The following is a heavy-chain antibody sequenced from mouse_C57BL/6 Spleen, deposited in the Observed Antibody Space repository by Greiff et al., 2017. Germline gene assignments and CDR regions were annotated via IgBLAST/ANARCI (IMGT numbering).Heavy chain of an antibody. CDR2: IDPNSGGT. J-gene: IGHJ2*01. CDR1: GYTFTSYW. D-gene: IGHD1-1*01. V-gene: IGHV1-72*01. Sequence: QVQLKQPGAELVKPGASVKLSCKASGYTFTSYWMHWVKQRPGRGLEWIGRIDPNSGGTKYNEKFKSKATLTADKPSSTAYMQLSSLTSEDSAVYYCARALITTVDYFDYWGQGTTLTVSS. CDR3: ARALITTVDYFDY.